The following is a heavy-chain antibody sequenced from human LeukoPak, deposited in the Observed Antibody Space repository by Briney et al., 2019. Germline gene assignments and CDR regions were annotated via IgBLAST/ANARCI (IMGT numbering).Heavy chain of an antibody. CDR1: GYSISTGYY. J-gene: IGHJ4*02. CDR2: TYHSGST. CDR3: ARMGGTTILIDY. D-gene: IGHD1/OR15-1a*01. Sequence: SETLSLTCVVSGYSISTGYYWGWIRPPPGKGLEWIGSTYHSGSTYYNPSLMSRVTISVDTSKNQFSLRLSSVTAADTAVYYCARMGGTTILIDYWGQGTLVTVSS. V-gene: IGHV4-38-2*01.